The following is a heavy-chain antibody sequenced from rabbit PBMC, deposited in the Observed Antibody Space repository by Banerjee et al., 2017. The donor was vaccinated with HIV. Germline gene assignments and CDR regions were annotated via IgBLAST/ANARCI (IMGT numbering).Heavy chain of an antibody. V-gene: IGHV1S45*01. CDR3: ARSYINTALTRLDL. J-gene: IGHJ3*01. D-gene: IGHD1-1*01. CDR2: IYTGSSGNT. CDR1: GFSFSSNYW. Sequence: QEQLEESGGDLVKPGASLTLTCTASGFSFSSNYWICWVRQAPGSGLEWIACIYTGSSGNTYYASWAKGRFTISKTSSTVDLKMTSLTAADTATYFCARSYINTALTRLDLWGQGTLVTVS.